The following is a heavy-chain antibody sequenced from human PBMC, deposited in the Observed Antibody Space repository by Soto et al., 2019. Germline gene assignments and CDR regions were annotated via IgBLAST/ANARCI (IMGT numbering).Heavy chain of an antibody. CDR2: IYHSGST. CDR3: ARISYDYIWGSYRCHYFDY. Sequence: SETLSLTCAMSGASFTSHYWNSIRQPPEKGLAWIGYIYHSGSTNYNPALKSRVTISVDTSKNQFSLKLSSVTAADTVVYYCARISYDYIWGSYRCHYFDYWGQGTLVTVS. CDR1: GASFTSHY. V-gene: IGHV4-59*11. J-gene: IGHJ4*02. D-gene: IGHD3-16*02.